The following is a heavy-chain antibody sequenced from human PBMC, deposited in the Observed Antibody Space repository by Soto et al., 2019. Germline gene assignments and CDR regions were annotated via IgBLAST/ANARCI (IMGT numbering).Heavy chain of an antibody. CDR3: VKTKYSGSPYGMDV. CDR1: GFTLSSYA. Sequence: GGSLRLSCAASGFTLSSYAMSWVRQAPGKGLEWVSTISGAVGSTYYADSVKGRFTISRDNSKNTLYLQMNSLRAEDTAVYYCVKTKYSGSPYGMDVWGQGTTVTVSS. J-gene: IGHJ6*02. CDR2: ISGAVGST. V-gene: IGHV3-23*01. D-gene: IGHD1-26*01.